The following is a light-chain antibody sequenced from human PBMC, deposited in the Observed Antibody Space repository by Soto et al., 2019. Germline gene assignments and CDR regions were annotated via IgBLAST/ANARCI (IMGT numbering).Light chain of an antibody. CDR2: GAS. V-gene: IGKV3-11*01. CDR3: LQRSIGFT. CDR1: QSVGSY. Sequence: EIVLTQSPATLSLSPGERATLSCRASQSVGSYLAWYQQKPGQAPRLLIYGASNRAPGIPARFSGSGPGTDFTLTISSLEPEDFAVYHCLQRSIGFTFGPGTKVDIK. J-gene: IGKJ3*01.